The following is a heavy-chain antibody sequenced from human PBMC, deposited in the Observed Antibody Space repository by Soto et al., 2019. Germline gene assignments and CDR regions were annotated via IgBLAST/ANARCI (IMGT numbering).Heavy chain of an antibody. CDR2: TVPVFDNS. D-gene: IGHD3-10*01. Sequence: QVQLVQSGAVVKKPGSSVEVSCKASGGTFNGYGISWVRQAPGQGLEWMGGTVPVFDNSKYAPRFQGRVTITADKPTSTAYMELSSVRSEDTAIYFCARGVSNSGAYYTGPSAYDLWGQGTLVIVSS. CDR3: ARGVSNSGAYYTGPSAYDL. J-gene: IGHJ3*01. V-gene: IGHV1-69*06. CDR1: GGTFNGYG.